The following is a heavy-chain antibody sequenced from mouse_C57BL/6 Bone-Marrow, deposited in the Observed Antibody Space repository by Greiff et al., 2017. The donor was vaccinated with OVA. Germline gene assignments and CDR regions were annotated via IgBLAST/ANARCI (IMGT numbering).Heavy chain of an antibody. CDR3: ARLGSNFNFDY. Sequence: QVQLQQPGAELVRPGSSVKLSCKASGYTFTSYWMHWVKQRPIQGLEWIGNIDPSDSETHYNQKFKDKATLTVDKSSSTAYMQLSSLTSEDSAVYYCARLGSNFNFDYWGQGTTLTVSS. CDR2: IDPSDSET. CDR1: GYTFTSYW. D-gene: IGHD2-5*01. V-gene: IGHV1-52*01. J-gene: IGHJ2*01.